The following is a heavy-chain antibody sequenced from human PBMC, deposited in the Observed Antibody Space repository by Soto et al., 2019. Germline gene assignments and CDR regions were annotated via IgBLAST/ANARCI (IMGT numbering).Heavy chain of an antibody. CDR3: ARMLPHSAFDY. CDR2: IIPIFGTA. D-gene: IGHD2-15*01. V-gene: IGHV1-69*13. J-gene: IGHJ4*02. Sequence: SVKVSCKASGATFSSYAISWVRQAPGQGLEWMGGIIPIFGTANYAQKFQGRVTITADESTSTAYMELSSLRSEDTAVYCCARMLPHSAFDYWGQGTLFTVAS. CDR1: GATFSSYA.